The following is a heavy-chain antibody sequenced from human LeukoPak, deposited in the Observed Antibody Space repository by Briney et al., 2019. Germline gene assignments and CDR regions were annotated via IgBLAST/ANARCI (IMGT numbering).Heavy chain of an antibody. CDR1: GGSISSGDYY. CDR3: ARVDSGDHMGG. CDR2: IYYSGST. J-gene: IGHJ4*02. Sequence: SQTLSLTCTVSGGSISSGDYYWSWIRQPPGKGLEWIGYIYYSGSTYYNPSLKSRITISVDTSKNQFSLKLSSVTAADTAVYYCARVDSGDHMGGWGQGTLVTVSS. D-gene: IGHD4-17*01. V-gene: IGHV4-30-4*01.